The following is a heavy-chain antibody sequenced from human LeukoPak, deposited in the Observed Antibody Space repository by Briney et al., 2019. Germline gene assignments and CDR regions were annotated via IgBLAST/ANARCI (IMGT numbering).Heavy chain of an antibody. CDR3: ARQPTHDYGDSSYWYFDL. D-gene: IGHD4-17*01. J-gene: IGHJ2*01. Sequence: SETLSLTCTVSGVSLSSSSYYWGWVRQPPGKGLEWIGSILYSGNTYYNPSLKGRLTIAVDTSKNQFSLQLSTVPAADTALFYCARQPTHDYGDSSYWYFDLWGRGTLVTVSS. CDR2: ILYSGNT. CDR1: GVSLSSSSYY. V-gene: IGHV4-39*01.